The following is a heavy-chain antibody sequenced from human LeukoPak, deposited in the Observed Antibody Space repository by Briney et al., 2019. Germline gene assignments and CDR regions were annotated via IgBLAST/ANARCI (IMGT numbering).Heavy chain of an antibody. J-gene: IGHJ4*02. D-gene: IGHD3-10*01. CDR2: ISTYNGDT. Sequence: ASVKVSCKASGYTFTTYGISWLRQAPGQGLEWMGWISTYNGDTIYAQKFQGRVTMTEDTSTDTAYMELSSLRSEDTAVYYCATGSLWFGDGEVMDWGQGTLVTVSS. CDR1: GYTFTTYG. CDR3: ATGSLWFGDGEVMD. V-gene: IGHV1-18*01.